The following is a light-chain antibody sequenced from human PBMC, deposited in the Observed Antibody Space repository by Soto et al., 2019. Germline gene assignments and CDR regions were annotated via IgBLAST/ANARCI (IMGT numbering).Light chain of an antibody. CDR1: SSNIGSNT. V-gene: IGLV1-44*01. CDR2: SNN. J-gene: IGLJ1*01. Sequence: QSVLTQPPSASGTPGQRVTISCSGNSSNIGSNTVNWYQQLPGTAPKLLIYSNNQRPSGVPDRFSGSKSGTSASLAISGLQSEDEADYYCAAWDDSLNAHKYVFGTGTKVTVL. CDR3: AAWDDSLNAHKYV.